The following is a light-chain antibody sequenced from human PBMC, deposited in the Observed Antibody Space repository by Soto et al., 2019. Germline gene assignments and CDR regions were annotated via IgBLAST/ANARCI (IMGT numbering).Light chain of an antibody. CDR1: QDISNN. V-gene: IGKV1-33*01. CDR3: QQYDDLPRT. J-gene: IGKJ2*01. Sequence: DILMTQSPSSLSASVGDRVTITCQASQDISNNLHWYQVKPGKAPKLLIYDASNLETGVPSRFSVSGSGTDFTFTINSLEPEDVATYYCQQYDDLPRTFGQGTKLQVK. CDR2: DAS.